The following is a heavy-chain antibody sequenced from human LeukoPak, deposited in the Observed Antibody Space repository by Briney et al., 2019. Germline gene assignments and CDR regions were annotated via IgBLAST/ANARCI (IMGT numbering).Heavy chain of an antibody. Sequence: GGSLRLSCTASGFTFNSYGMSWVRQAPGKGLEWVSGISGSGGRTYYADSVKGRFTVSRDSSKSTLYLQMNSLRAEDTAVYFCAKHMSDGDYGYYFYYYSMDVWGQGTTVIVSS. D-gene: IGHD4-17*01. CDR1: GFTFNSYG. CDR2: ISGSGGRT. J-gene: IGHJ6*02. V-gene: IGHV3-23*01. CDR3: AKHMSDGDYGYYFYYYSMDV.